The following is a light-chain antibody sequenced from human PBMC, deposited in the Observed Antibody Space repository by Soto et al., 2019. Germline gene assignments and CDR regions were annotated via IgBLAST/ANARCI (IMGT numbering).Light chain of an antibody. V-gene: IGKV3-20*01. J-gene: IGKJ4*01. CDR1: QTIKNNF. CDR2: AAS. CDR3: QQYGTSLS. Sequence: IVLTQSPGTLSLSPGGGATLSCRASQTIKNNFLAWYQQRPGQAPRLLIHAASIRDTGTPDRLTGSASGTDFTVIISRLEAEDFAVYYCQQYGTSLSFGGATRVEIK.